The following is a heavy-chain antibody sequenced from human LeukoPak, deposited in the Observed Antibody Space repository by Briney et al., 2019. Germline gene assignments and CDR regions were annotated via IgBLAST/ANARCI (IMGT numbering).Heavy chain of an antibody. V-gene: IGHV3-7*01. D-gene: IGHD6-6*01. CDR2: IKPDGSAT. CDR3: ARGGGSSS. CDR1: GFSFSNFW. Sequence: GGSLRLSCAASGFSFSNFWMSWVRQAPGKGLEWVANIKPDGSATNHVDSVKGRFTISRDNAKNSLDLQMNSLRAEDRAVYYCARGGGSSSWGQGTLVTVSS. J-gene: IGHJ5*02.